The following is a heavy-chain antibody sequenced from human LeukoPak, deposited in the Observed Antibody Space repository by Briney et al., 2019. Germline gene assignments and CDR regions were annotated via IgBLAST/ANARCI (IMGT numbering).Heavy chain of an antibody. Sequence: GGSLRLSCAASGFTFSSYWMHWVRQAPGKGLEWVSVIHPGGTIYYADSVKGTFTISRDNSKNTLYLEMNTLRVEDTAVYYCAMYSSAWYAVYWGQGTLVTVSS. CDR3: AMYSSAWYAVY. CDR2: IHPGGTI. J-gene: IGHJ4*02. V-gene: IGHV3-66*01. D-gene: IGHD6-19*01. CDR1: GFTFSSYW.